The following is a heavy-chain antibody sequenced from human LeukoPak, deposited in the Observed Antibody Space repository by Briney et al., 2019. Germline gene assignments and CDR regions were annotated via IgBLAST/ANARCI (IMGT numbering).Heavy chain of an antibody. V-gene: IGHV3-9*01. Sequence: GGSLRLSCAASGFTFDDYAMHWVRQAPGKGLEWVSGISWNSGSIGYADSVQGRFTISRDNPKNTLYLQMNSLRAEDTAVYFCAKRGVVIRVFLVGFHKEAYYFDSWGQGALVTVSS. CDR3: AKRGVVIRVFLVGFHKEAYYFDS. D-gene: IGHD3-10*01. J-gene: IGHJ4*02. CDR1: GFTFDDYA. CDR2: ISWNSGSI.